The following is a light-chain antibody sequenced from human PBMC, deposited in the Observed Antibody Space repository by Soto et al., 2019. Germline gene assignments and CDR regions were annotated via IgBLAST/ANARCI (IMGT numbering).Light chain of an antibody. CDR2: DVT. Sequence: QSALTQPRSVSGSPGQSVTISCTGTSSDVGSYNYVSWYQQHPGKAPKLMIYDVTKRPSGVPDRFSGSKSANTASLTISGLQAEDEADYYCCSYAGSYTVVFGGGTKVTVL. J-gene: IGLJ2*01. CDR3: CSYAGSYTVV. CDR1: SSDVGSYNY. V-gene: IGLV2-11*01.